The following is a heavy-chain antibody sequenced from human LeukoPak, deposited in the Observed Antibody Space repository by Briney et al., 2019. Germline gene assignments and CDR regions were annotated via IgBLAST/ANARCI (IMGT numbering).Heavy chain of an antibody. CDR2: ISGSGGST. D-gene: IGHD1-1*01. J-gene: IGHJ4*02. CDR3: AKDRSYNWTPTSHFDY. V-gene: IGHV3-23*01. CDR1: GFTFSSYA. Sequence: AGGSLRLSCAASGFTFSSYAMSWVRQAPGKGLEWVSAISGSGGSTYYADSVKGRFTISRDNSKNTLYLQMNSLRAEDTAVYYCAKDRSYNWTPTSHFDYWGQGALVTVSS.